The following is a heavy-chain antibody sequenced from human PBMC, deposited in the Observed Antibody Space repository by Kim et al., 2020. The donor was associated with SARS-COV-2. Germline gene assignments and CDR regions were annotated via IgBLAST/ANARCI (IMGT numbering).Heavy chain of an antibody. J-gene: IGHJ4*02. D-gene: IGHD6-19*01. Sequence: SETLSLTCAVSGGSISSSNWWSWVRQPPGKGLEGIGVFYHGGSTNYNPSLKSRVTISVDKSKNQFPLKLSSVTAADTAVYYCARAGGEAVAGFFDYWRQG. V-gene: IGHV4-4*02. CDR1: GGSISSSNW. CDR2: FYHGGST. CDR3: ARAGGEAVAGFFDY.